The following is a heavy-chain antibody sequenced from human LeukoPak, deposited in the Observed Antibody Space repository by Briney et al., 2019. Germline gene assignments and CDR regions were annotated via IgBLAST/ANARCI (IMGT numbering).Heavy chain of an antibody. CDR3: ARHLRGGSIWFDY. CDR1: GVSISSGSYY. D-gene: IGHD6-13*01. CDR2: ISYSGTT. Sequence: SETLSLTCTVSGVSISSGSYYWGWVRQPPGKGLEWIGSISYSGTTYYNLSLKSRVTLSVDTSKNQFSLKLSSVTAADTALYYCARHLRGGSIWFDYWGQGTLVTVSS. J-gene: IGHJ4*02. V-gene: IGHV4-39*01.